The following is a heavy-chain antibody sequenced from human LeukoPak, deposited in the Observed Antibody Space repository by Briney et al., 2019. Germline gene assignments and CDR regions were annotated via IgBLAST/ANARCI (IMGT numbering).Heavy chain of an antibody. CDR1: GFTFSSYW. D-gene: IGHD6-13*01. Sequence: GGSLRLSCAASGFTFSSYWMHWVRQAPGKGLVWVSRINSDGSSTSYADSVKGRFTISRDNAKNTLYLQMNSLRAEDTAVYYCARDAPGYSTKSWFDPWGQGTLVTVSS. V-gene: IGHV3-74*01. CDR3: ARDAPGYSTKSWFDP. CDR2: INSDGSST. J-gene: IGHJ5*02.